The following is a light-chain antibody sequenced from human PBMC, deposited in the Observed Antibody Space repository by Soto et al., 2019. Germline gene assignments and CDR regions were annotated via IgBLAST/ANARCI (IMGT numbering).Light chain of an antibody. Sequence: QSALTQPPSASGSPGQSVTISCTGTSSDVGGYNSVSWYQQHPGNAPKLMIHEVSKRPSGVPVRFSGSKSGNTASLTVSGLQAEDEADYYCSSFAGSDNVVFGGGTKLTVL. CDR3: SSFAGSDNVV. CDR2: EVS. CDR1: SSDVGGYNS. J-gene: IGLJ2*01. V-gene: IGLV2-8*01.